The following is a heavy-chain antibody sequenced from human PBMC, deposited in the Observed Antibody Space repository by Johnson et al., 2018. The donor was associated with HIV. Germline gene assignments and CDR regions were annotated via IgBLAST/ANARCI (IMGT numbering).Heavy chain of an antibody. Sequence: VQLVESGGGLVQPGGSLRLSCAASGFAFNNSWMHWVRQAPGKGLVWVSRFNNDGNTTTYADSVKGRFTISRDNAKNTLYLQMDSLRAEDTAVYYCARMGLTGAFDIWGQGTMVTVSS. CDR2: FNNDGNTT. CDR1: GFAFNNSW. D-gene: IGHD3-9*01. J-gene: IGHJ3*02. CDR3: ARMGLTGAFDI. V-gene: IGHV3-74*01.